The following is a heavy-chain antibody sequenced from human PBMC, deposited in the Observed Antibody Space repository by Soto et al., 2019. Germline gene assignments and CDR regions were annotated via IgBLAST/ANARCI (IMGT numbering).Heavy chain of an antibody. V-gene: IGHV3-23*01. Sequence: PGGSLRLSSAASGFTFSSDAMSWVRQAPGKGLEWVSAISGSGGRTYYADSVKGRSTISRDNSKNTLYLQMHSLRAEDTAVYYCAKDGYYYGSGSFIYYYYYGMDVWRQGTTGTAP. CDR3: AKDGYYYGSGSFIYYYYYGMDV. CDR1: GFTFSSDA. J-gene: IGHJ6*02. D-gene: IGHD3-10*01. CDR2: ISGSGGRT.